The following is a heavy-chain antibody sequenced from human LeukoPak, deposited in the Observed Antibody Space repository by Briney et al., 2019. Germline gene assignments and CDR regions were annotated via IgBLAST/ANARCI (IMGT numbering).Heavy chain of an antibody. CDR2: ISGSGGST. CDR3: TRSGYRHPYHFDS. Sequence: GGSLRLSCAASGFTFSSYAMHWVRQAPGKGLEWVSGISGSGGSTYYADSVKGRFTISRDNSKNTLSLQMNSLRVEDTAIYYCTRSGYRHPYHFDSWGQGTLVTVSS. D-gene: IGHD3-22*01. CDR1: GFTFSSYA. J-gene: IGHJ4*02. V-gene: IGHV3-23*01.